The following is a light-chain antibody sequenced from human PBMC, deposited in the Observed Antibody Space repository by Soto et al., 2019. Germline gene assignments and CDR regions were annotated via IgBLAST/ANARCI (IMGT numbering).Light chain of an antibody. CDR1: QSVSGW. V-gene: IGKV1-5*01. CDR2: DVS. Sequence: DIQMTQSPSTLYASVGDRVTITCRASQSVSGWLAWYQQKPGKAPSLLIFDVSRLETGVPSRFRGSGSGTEFTLTISSPQPDDFATYYCQQYNTYFYSFGQGTKLEIK. J-gene: IGKJ2*03. CDR3: QQYNTYFYS.